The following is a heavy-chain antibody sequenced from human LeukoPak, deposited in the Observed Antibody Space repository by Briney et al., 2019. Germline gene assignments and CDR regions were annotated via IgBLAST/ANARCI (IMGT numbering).Heavy chain of an antibody. CDR2: IYYSGST. D-gene: IGHD1-26*01. CDR3: ARHVRGSYKFFDY. Sequence: SETLSLTCTVSGGSISSYYWSWIRQPPGKGLEWIGYIYYSGSTNYNPSLKSRVAISVDTSKNQFSLKLSSATAADTAVYYCARHVRGSYKFFDYWGQGTLVTVSS. V-gene: IGHV4-59*08. J-gene: IGHJ4*02. CDR1: GGSISSYY.